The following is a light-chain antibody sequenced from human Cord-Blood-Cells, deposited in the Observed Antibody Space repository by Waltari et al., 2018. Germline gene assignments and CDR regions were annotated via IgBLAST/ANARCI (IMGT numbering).Light chain of an antibody. CDR3: SSYTSSSTLV. Sequence: QSALTQPASVSGSPGQSITISYTATSTDVGGYHYVSWYQQHPGKAPKLMIYEVSNRPSGVSNRFSGSKSGNTASLTISGLQAEDEADYYCSSYTSSSTLVFGTGTKVTVL. J-gene: IGLJ1*01. CDR1: STDVGGYHY. CDR2: EVS. V-gene: IGLV2-14*01.